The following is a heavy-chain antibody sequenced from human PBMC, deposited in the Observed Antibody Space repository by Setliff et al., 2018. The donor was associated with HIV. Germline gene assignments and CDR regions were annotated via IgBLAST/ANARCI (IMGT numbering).Heavy chain of an antibody. CDR3: ARGGSGNRYMDV. Sequence: PSETLSLTCTVSGGSSNSYYWGWIRQPPGKGLEWIGSIYYSGSTNYNPSLKSRVTISVDTSKNQFSLKLSSVTAADTAVYYCARGGSGNRYMDVWGKGTTVTVSS. CDR2: IYYSGST. D-gene: IGHD3-10*01. J-gene: IGHJ6*03. CDR1: GGSSNSYY. V-gene: IGHV4-39*07.